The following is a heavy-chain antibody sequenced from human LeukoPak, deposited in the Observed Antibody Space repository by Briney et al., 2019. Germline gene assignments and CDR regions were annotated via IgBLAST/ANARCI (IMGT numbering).Heavy chain of an antibody. Sequence: GRSLRLSCAASGFTFSSYAMHWVRQAPGKGLEWVAVISYDGSNKYYADSVKGRFTISRDNSKNTLYLQMNSLRAEDTAVYYCARTPMVRGVPLYWGQGTLVTVSS. D-gene: IGHD3-10*01. CDR3: ARTPMVRGVPLY. CDR1: GFTFSSYA. V-gene: IGHV3-30-3*01. CDR2: ISYDGSNK. J-gene: IGHJ4*02.